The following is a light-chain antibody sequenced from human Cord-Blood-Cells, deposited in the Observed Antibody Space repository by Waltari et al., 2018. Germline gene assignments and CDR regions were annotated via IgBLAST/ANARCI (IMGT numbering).Light chain of an antibody. Sequence: QSALTQPASVSGSPGQSITISCTGTSSDVGSYNFVSWYQQHPGKSPKLMIYEGSKRPSGFSKRIYSSKSGNTASLTIAGLQAGDEADYDCYSYAGSSTWVFGGGTKLTVL. CDR2: EGS. J-gene: IGLJ3*02. CDR3: YSYAGSSTWV. V-gene: IGLV2-23*01. CDR1: SSDVGSYNF.